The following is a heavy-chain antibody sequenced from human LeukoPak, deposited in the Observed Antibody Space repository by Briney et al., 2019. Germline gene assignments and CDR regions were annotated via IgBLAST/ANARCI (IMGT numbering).Heavy chain of an antibody. CDR1: GGSFSGYY. Sequence: PSETLSLTCAVYGGSFSGYYWSWIRQPPGKGLEWIGEINHSGSTNYNPSLKSRVTISVDTSKNQFSLKLSSVTAADTAVYYCASLGIAAAGRPRYYYYYMDVWGKGTTVTISS. J-gene: IGHJ6*03. D-gene: IGHD6-13*01. CDR2: INHSGST. V-gene: IGHV4-34*01. CDR3: ASLGIAAAGRPRYYYYYMDV.